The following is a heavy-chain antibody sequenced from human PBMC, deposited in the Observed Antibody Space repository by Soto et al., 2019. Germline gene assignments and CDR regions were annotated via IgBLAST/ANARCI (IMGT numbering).Heavy chain of an antibody. CDR1: GYTFTSYG. Sequence: ASVKVSCKASGYTFTSYGTSWVRQAPGQGLEWMGWSSAYNGNTNYAQKLQGRVTMTTDTSTSTAYMELRSLRSDDTAVYYCARESPYCSGGSCDTRAYYYYYGMDVWGQGTRVTVSS. D-gene: IGHD2-15*01. CDR2: SSAYNGNT. CDR3: ARESPYCSGGSCDTRAYYYYYGMDV. J-gene: IGHJ6*02. V-gene: IGHV1-18*04.